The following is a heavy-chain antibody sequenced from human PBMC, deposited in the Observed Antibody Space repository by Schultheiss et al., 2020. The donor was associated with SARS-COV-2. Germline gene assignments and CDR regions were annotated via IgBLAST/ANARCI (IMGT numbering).Heavy chain of an antibody. V-gene: IGHV3-74*01. CDR2: SDSDGNST. Sequence: GESLKISCAASGFTFSTYWMHWVRQAPGKGLVWVARSDSDGNSTIYADSVKGRFTISRDNAMNTLYLQMNSLRAEDTAVYYCARGRIAAAGRFWFDPWGQGTLVTVSS. J-gene: IGHJ5*02. CDR1: GFTFSTYW. CDR3: ARGRIAAAGRFWFDP. D-gene: IGHD6-13*01.